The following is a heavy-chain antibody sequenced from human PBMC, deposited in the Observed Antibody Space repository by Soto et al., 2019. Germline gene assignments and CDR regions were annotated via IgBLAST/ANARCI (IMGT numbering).Heavy chain of an antibody. V-gene: IGHV1-18*01. Sequence: QIQLVQSGAEVKKPGASVKVSCKASGYTFSSIGISWVRQAPGQGLEWMGWISPCKGNTHYAQGLQGRVTMTTDTSTSTAYMELRSLRSDDTAVYYCARDLDASGSYYTDYWGQGTLVTVSS. CDR3: ARDLDASGSYYTDY. J-gene: IGHJ4*02. CDR2: ISPCKGNT. D-gene: IGHD3-10*01. CDR1: GYTFSSIG.